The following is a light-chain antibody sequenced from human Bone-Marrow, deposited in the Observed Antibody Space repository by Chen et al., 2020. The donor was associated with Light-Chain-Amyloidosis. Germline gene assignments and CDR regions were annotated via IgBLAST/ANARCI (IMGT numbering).Light chain of an antibody. CDR1: NIGSTS. CDR2: DDS. J-gene: IGLJ3*02. V-gene: IGLV3-21*02. Sequence: SYVLTQPSSVSVAPGPTATIACGGNNIGSTSVHWYQKTPGQAPLLVVYDDSDRPSGIPVRLSGSNSGNTATLTSSRVEAGDEADYYCQVWDRSSDRPVFGGGTKLTVL. CDR3: QVWDRSSDRPV.